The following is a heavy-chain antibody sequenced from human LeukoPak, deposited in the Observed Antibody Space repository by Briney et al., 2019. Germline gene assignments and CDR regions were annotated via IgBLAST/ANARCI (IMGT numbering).Heavy chain of an antibody. V-gene: IGHV3-30*18. Sequence: PGGSLRLSCAASGFTFSSYGMHWVRQAPGKGLEWVAVISYDGSNKYYADSVKGRFTISRDNSKNTLYLQMNSLRAEDTAVYYCAKDRDYYDSSGQDYWGQGTLVTVSS. J-gene: IGHJ4*02. D-gene: IGHD3-22*01. CDR3: AKDRDYYDSSGQDY. CDR1: GFTFSSYG. CDR2: ISYDGSNK.